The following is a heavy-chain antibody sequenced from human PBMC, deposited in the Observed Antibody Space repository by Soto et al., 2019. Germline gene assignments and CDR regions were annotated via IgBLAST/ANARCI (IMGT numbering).Heavy chain of an antibody. CDR3: AKDSDIVATIFFGPNDY. J-gene: IGHJ4*02. CDR2: ISGSGGST. D-gene: IGHD5-12*01. Sequence: PGGSLRLSCAASGFTFSSYAMSWVRQAPGKGLEWVSAISGSGGSTYYADSVKGRFTISRDNSKNTLYLQMNSLRAEDTAVYYCAKDSDIVATIFFGPNDYWGQGTLVTVSS. CDR1: GFTFSSYA. V-gene: IGHV3-23*01.